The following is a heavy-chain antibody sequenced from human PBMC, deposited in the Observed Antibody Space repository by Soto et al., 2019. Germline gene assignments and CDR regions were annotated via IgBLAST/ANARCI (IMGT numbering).Heavy chain of an antibody. CDR2: IYYSGST. D-gene: IGHD5-18*01. Sequence: SETLSLTCTVSGGSVSSGDYYWSWIRQPPGKGLEWIGYIYYSGSTNYNPSLKSRVSISLDTSKDQFSLRLTSVTAADTAVYYCARIPVDTYMINWFDPWGQGTLVTVSS. CDR1: GGSVSSGDYY. J-gene: IGHJ5*02. CDR3: ARIPVDTYMINWFDP. V-gene: IGHV4-61*08.